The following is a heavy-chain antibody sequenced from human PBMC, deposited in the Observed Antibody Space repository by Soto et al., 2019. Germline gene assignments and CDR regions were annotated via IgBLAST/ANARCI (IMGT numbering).Heavy chain of an antibody. CDR3: AKDTVPVATPWFDP. CDR1: GVSFVNHS. V-gene: IGHV3-48*02. D-gene: IGHD2-2*01. J-gene: IGHJ5*02. CDR2: ISSSGSTI. Sequence: PVVLMRLCCAAAGVSFVNHSMKWVRQAQGKGLEWVSYISSSGSTIYYADSVKGRFTISRDNAKNSLYLQMNSLRDDDTAVYYCAKDTVPVATPWFDPWGQGTQVTVSS.